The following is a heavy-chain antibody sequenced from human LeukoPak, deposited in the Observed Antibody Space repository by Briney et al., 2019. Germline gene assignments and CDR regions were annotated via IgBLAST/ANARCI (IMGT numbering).Heavy chain of an antibody. CDR2: LSHDGNNE. V-gene: IGHV3-30*05. CDR3: AKDNYYGSSAVIDY. J-gene: IGHJ4*02. Sequence: GGSLRLSCAASGFTFSSYGMHWVRQAPGKGLEWVAALSHDGNNEFYADSVKGRFTISRDNSKSTLYLQMNSLRAGGTATFYCAKDNYYGSSAVIDYWGQGALVTVSS. CDR1: GFTFSSYG. D-gene: IGHD3-22*01.